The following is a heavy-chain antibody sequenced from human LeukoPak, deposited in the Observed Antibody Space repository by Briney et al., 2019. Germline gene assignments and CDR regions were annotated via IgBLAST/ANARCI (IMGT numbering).Heavy chain of an antibody. CDR2: IYHSGST. CDR1: GYSISSGYY. V-gene: IGHV4-38-2*02. CDR3: ARVSHGGNYFYDY. D-gene: IGHD4-23*01. Sequence: SETLSLTCTVSGYSISSGYYWGWIRQPPGKGLEWIGSIYHSGSTYYNPSLKSRVTISVDTSKNQFSLKLSSVTAADTAVYYCARVSHGGNYFYDYWGQGTLVTVSS. J-gene: IGHJ4*02.